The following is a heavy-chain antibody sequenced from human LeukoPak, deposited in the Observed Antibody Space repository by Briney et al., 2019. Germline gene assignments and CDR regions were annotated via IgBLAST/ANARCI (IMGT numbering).Heavy chain of an antibody. CDR2: IIPIFGTA. CDR3: ARGPPHFDWLPLPF. V-gene: IGHV1-69*13. J-gene: IGHJ6*02. D-gene: IGHD3-9*01. Sequence: AASVKVSCKASGGTFSSYAISWVRQAPGQGLEWMGGIIPIFGTANYAQKFQGRVTITADESTSTAYMELSSLRSEDTAVYYCARGPPHFDWLPLPFWGQGTTVTVSS. CDR1: GGTFSSYA.